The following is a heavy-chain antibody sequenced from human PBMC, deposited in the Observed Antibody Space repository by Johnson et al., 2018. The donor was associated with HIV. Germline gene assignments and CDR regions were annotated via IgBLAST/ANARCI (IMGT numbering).Heavy chain of an antibody. Sequence: VQLVESGGGVVRPGGSLRLSCAASGFIVSNNYMTWVRQAPGKGLEWVSVIYSGGSTYYADSVKGRFTISRDNSKNTLYLQMNSLRAEDTAVYYCASVLSAAAMGSFDIWGQGTLVTVSS. J-gene: IGHJ3*02. CDR2: IYSGGST. CDR1: GFIVSNNY. CDR3: ASVLSAAAMGSFDI. D-gene: IGHD6-13*01. V-gene: IGHV3-66*02.